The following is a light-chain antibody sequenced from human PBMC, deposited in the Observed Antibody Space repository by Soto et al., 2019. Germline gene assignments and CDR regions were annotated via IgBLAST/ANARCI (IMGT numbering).Light chain of an antibody. CDR3: QQYGSSPVT. J-gene: IGKJ2*01. CDR2: GAS. CDR1: QSVSSSY. V-gene: IGKV3-20*01. Sequence: EIVLTQSPGTLSLSPGERATLSCRASQSVSSSYLAWYQQKPGQAPRLLIYGASSRATGIPDRFSGSGSGTDFTLTISRLEPEDFAVYNCQQYGSSPVTFGQGTKLEIK.